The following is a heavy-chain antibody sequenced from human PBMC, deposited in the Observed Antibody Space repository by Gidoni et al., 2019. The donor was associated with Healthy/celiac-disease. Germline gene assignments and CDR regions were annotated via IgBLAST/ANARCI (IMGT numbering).Heavy chain of an antibody. D-gene: IGHD3-10*01. CDR3: ARADYYGSGSFDAFDI. Sequence: QLQLQESGPGLVKPSETLSLTCTVSGGSISSSSYYWGWIRQPPGKGLEWIGSIYYSGSTYYNPPLKSRVTISVDTSKNQFSLKLSSVTAADTAVYYCARADYYGSGSFDAFDIWGQGTMVTVSS. V-gene: IGHV4-39*07. CDR2: IYYSGST. J-gene: IGHJ3*02. CDR1: GGSISSSSYY.